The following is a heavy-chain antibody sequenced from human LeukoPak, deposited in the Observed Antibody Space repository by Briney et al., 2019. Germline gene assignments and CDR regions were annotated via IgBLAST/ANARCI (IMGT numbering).Heavy chain of an antibody. V-gene: IGHV4-39*07. J-gene: IGHJ4*02. CDR2: INHSGST. CDR1: GGSIRGSGYY. Sequence: SETLSLTCTVSGGSIRGSGYYWGWIRQPPGKGLEWIGEINHSGSTNYNPSLKSRVTISVDTSKNQFSLKLSSVTAADTAVYYCARGTMTTVTYYFDYWGQGTLVTVSS. CDR3: ARGTMTTVTYYFDY. D-gene: IGHD4-17*01.